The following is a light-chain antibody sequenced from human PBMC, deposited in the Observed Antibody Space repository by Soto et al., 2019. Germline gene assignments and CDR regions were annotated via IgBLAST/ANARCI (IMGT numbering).Light chain of an antibody. CDR1: QSVSSY. V-gene: IGKV3-11*01. Sequence: EIVLTQSPATLSLSPGERATLSCRASQSVSSYLAWYQQKPGQAPRLLIYDASNRATGIPARFSGSGSGTDFTLTISSLEPEDFAVYSCQHYNDRPLTFGGGTKVELK. J-gene: IGKJ4*01. CDR2: DAS. CDR3: QHYNDRPLT.